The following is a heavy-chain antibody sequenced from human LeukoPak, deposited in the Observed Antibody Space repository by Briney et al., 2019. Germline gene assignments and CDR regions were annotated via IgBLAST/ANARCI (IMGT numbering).Heavy chain of an antibody. CDR3: AKLRPGFMFFFDY. CDR1: GFTFSSYA. J-gene: IGHJ4*02. D-gene: IGHD3/OR15-3a*01. Sequence: GGSLRLSCAASGFTFSSYAMAWVRQAPGKGLGWVSAMGGSVGSTYYADSVKGRFTISRDNSKKTLYLEMNSLRAEDTAVYYCAKLRPGFMFFFDYWGQGTLVTVSS. CDR2: MGGSVGST. V-gene: IGHV3-23*01.